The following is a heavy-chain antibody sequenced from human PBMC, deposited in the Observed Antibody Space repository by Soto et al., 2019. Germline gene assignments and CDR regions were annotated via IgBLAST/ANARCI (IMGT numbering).Heavy chain of an antibody. Sequence: PSETLSLTCTVSGGSISSSSYYWGWIRQPPGTGLEWIGEINHSGSTNYNPSLKSRVTISVDTSKNQFSLKLTSVTAVDTAVYYCARDKITGLFDYWGQGTLVTVSS. D-gene: IGHD2-8*02. CDR1: GGSISSSSYY. CDR2: INHSGST. CDR3: ARDKITGLFDY. J-gene: IGHJ4*02. V-gene: IGHV4-39*02.